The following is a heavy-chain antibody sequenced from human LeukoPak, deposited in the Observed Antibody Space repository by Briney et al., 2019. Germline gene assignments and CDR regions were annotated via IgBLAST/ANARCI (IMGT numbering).Heavy chain of an antibody. V-gene: IGHV4-59*01. CDR2: VYYTGGT. D-gene: IGHD6-19*01. Sequence: PSETLSLTCTVSGGSINNYYWTWIRQPPGKRLEWIGYVYYTGGTHYNPSLRSRVTMSLDTSKNQFSLRLSSVTAADTASYYCASWYSSGWYYFDYWGQGTLVTVSS. J-gene: IGHJ4*02. CDR1: GGSINNYY. CDR3: ASWYSSGWYYFDY.